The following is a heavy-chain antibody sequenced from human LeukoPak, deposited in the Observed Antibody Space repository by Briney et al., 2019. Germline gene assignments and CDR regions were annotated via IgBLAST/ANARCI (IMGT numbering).Heavy chain of an antibody. V-gene: IGHV3-33*01. CDR2: IWYDGSNK. CDR1: GFTFSSYG. CDR3: ARGYSGYDLSDY. J-gene: IGHJ4*02. Sequence: PGGSLRLSCAASGFTFSSYGMHWVRQAPGKGLEWVAVIWYDGSNKYYADSVKGRFTISRDNSKNTLYLQMNSLRAEDTAVYYCARGYSGYDLSDYWGQGILVTVSS. D-gene: IGHD5-12*01.